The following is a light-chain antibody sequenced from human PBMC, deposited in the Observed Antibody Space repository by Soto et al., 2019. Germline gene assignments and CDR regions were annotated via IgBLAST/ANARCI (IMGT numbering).Light chain of an antibody. V-gene: IGKV1-5*01. CDR2: DAS. CDR1: QSISGW. Sequence: DIQMTQSPPTLSASVGDRVTTTCRSSQSISGWLAWYQQKPGKAPKLLIYDASNLEGGVPSRFSGTGSGTEFTLTISSLQPEDFANYYCQQYNTYSQTFGQGTKVDI. CDR3: QQYNTYSQT. J-gene: IGKJ1*01.